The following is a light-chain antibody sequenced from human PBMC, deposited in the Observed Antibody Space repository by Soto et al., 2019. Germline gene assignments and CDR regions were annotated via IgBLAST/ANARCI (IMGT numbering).Light chain of an antibody. J-gene: IGKJ2*01. V-gene: IGKV3-20*01. CDR3: QQYGGSPLYT. Sequence: EIVLTQSPDTLSLSPGERATLSCRASQSVNTNDLAWYQQKPGQAPRRLIYATSTRATGVPDRFSGSGSGTDFTLTISSLEPEDFAVYYCQQYGGSPLYTFGQGTKLDMK. CDR1: QSVNTND. CDR2: ATS.